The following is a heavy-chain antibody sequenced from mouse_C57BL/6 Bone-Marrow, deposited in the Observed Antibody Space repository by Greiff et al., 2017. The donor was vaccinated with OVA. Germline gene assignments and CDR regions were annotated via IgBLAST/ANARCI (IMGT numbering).Heavy chain of an antibody. Sequence: VQLQQSGPVLVKPGASVKMSCKASGYTFTDYYMNWVKQSHGKSLEWIGVINPYNGGTSYNQKFKGKATLTVDKSSSTAYMELNSLTSEDSAVYYCARPIYYDYDGAWFAYWGQGTLVTVSA. CDR3: ARPIYYDYDGAWFAY. J-gene: IGHJ3*01. V-gene: IGHV1-19*01. D-gene: IGHD2-4*01. CDR2: INPYNGGT. CDR1: GYTFTDYY.